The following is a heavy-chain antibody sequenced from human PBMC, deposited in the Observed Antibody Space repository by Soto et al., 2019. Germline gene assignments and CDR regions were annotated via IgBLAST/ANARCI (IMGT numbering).Heavy chain of an antibody. D-gene: IGHD4-17*01. CDR2: VLQTGSST. CDR1: GFTFSTYT. J-gene: IGHJ4*02. Sequence: AGGSLRLSCAASGFTFSTYTMSWVRQPPGKGLEWVSAVLQTGSSTFYADSVKGRFTISRDNSKNTLYLQMNNLRAEDTAVYYCAKDFTPDGYWDFDYWGQGTLVTVS. CDR3: AKDFTPDGYWDFDY. V-gene: IGHV3-23*01.